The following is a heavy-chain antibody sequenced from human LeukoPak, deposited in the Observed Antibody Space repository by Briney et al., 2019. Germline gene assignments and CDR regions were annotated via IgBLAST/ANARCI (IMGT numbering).Heavy chain of an antibody. J-gene: IGHJ3*02. CDR2: IYSSGTT. D-gene: IGHD7-27*01. V-gene: IGHV4-59*08. CDR1: GGSISRYY. CDR3: VRHETGWRGAFDI. Sequence: PSETLSLPCSVLGGSISRYYWSWLRQPPGKEPEWIGYIYSSGTTDSKPALKSRVTISVDTSKNQFSLNLSTVTAADTAVYYCVRHETGWRGAFDIWGQGTMVTVSS.